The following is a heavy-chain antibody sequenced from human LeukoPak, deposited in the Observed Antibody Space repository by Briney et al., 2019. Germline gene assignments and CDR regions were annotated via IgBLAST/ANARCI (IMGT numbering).Heavy chain of an antibody. CDR2: ISGSGGST. CDR3: ARDDTAMGYFDY. V-gene: IGHV3-23*01. D-gene: IGHD5-18*01. J-gene: IGHJ4*02. Sequence: GGSLRLSCAASGFTFSSYAMSWVRQAPGKGLEWVSAISGSGGSTYYADSVKGRFTISRDNSKNTLYLQMNSLRAEDTAVYYCARDDTAMGYFDYWGQGTLVTVSS. CDR1: GFTFSSYA.